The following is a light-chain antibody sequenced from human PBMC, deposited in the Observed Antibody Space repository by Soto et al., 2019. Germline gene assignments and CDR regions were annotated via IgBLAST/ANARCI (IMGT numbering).Light chain of an antibody. CDR2: DAS. Sequence: DIQMTQSPSTLSASVGDRVTIACRASQSISNFLAWYQQRPGKAPQLLIYDASTLLTGVPSRFSGSGFGTEFTLPISSLQPDDFAAYYCQQFNRYSSSTFGEGTKVEIK. V-gene: IGKV1-5*01. CDR3: QQFNRYSSST. J-gene: IGKJ1*01. CDR1: QSISNF.